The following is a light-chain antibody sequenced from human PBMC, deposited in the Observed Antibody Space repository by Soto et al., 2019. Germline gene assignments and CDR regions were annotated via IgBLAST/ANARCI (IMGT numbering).Light chain of an antibody. Sequence: EILLTQSPGTLSLSPGDSATLSCRASQRIRSTYLAWYQQKPGQAPRLLMFDASSRATGIPDRFSGSWSGTDFYLTISRLEPEDFAVYYCPQYDGSPRYTLGQGTQLEIK. CDR1: QRIRSTY. V-gene: IGKV3-20*01. J-gene: IGKJ2*01. CDR2: DAS. CDR3: PQYDGSPRYT.